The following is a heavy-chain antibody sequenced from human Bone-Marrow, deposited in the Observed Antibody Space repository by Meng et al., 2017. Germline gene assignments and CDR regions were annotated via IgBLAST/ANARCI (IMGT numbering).Heavy chain of an antibody. CDR3: TASPATEY. CDR1: GFAFSDAW. V-gene: IGHV3-15*01. Sequence: EVHRVESGGGLAKLGSSLSLSCAASGFAFSDAWMSWVRQPPGKGLEWVGLIKSKSAGGTTDYAAPVKGRFTISRDDSKTTMYLQMNSLKTEDTAVYYCTASPATEYWGQGTLVTVSS. CDR2: IKSKSAGGTT. J-gene: IGHJ4*02. D-gene: IGHD1-26*01.